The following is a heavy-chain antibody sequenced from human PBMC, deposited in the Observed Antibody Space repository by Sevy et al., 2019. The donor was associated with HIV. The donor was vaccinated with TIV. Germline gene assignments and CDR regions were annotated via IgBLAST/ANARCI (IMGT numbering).Heavy chain of an antibody. Sequence: GESLKISCKGSGYSFTSCWIGWVRQMPGKGLEWMGIIYPGDSDTRYSPSFQGQVTISADKSISTAYLQWSSLKASDTAMYYCARGGRAARPDDAFDIWGQGTMVTVSS. CDR2: IYPGDSDT. J-gene: IGHJ3*02. V-gene: IGHV5-51*01. CDR3: ARGGRAARPDDAFDI. D-gene: IGHD6-6*01. CDR1: GYSFTSCW.